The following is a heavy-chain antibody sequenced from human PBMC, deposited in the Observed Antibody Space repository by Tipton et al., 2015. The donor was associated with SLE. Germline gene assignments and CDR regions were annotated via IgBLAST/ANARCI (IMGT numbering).Heavy chain of an antibody. J-gene: IGHJ5*02. CDR1: GGSISNYY. CDR2: IHYSGST. CDR3: AIGQTGEFGWFGP. V-gene: IGHV4-59*01. D-gene: IGHD7-27*01. Sequence: TLSLTCTVSGGSISNYYWSWIRQPPGKGLDWIGYIHYSGSTNYNPSLKSRVSISADMSKNQFSLKLRSVTAADTAVYYCAIGQTGEFGWFGPWGQGTLVTVSS.